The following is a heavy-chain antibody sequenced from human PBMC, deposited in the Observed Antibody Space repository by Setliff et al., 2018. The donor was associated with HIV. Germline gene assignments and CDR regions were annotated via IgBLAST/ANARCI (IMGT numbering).Heavy chain of an antibody. CDR1: GGSISSSSHY. V-gene: IGHV4-39*01. D-gene: IGHD1-26*01. Sequence: SETLSLTCSVSGGSISSSSHYWGWIRQPPGKGLEWIGSIYESGITYYNPSLKSRVTIFVDTSKNQFSLKLSFVSAADAAVYYCARGVPLLPPRNWGQGALVTVSS. CDR3: ARGVPLLPPRN. J-gene: IGHJ4*02. CDR2: IYESGIT.